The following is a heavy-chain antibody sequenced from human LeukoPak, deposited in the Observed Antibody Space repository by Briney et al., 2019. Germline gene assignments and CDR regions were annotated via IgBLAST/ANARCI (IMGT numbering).Heavy chain of an antibody. V-gene: IGHV3-23*01. Sequence: GGSLRLSCAASGVTFSSYGMHWVRQAPGKGLEWVSAISGSGGSTYYVDSVKGRFTISRDNSKNTLYLQMNSLRAEDTAVYYCAKGQVICDPKYFDYWGQGTLVTVSS. CDR3: AKGQVICDPKYFDY. D-gene: IGHD3-3*02. J-gene: IGHJ4*02. CDR1: GVTFSSYG. CDR2: ISGSGGST.